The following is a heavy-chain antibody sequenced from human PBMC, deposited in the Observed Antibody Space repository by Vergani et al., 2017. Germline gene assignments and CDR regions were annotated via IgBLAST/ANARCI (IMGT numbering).Heavy chain of an antibody. V-gene: IGHV7-4-1*02. D-gene: IGHD3-9*01. CDR3: ARDKYDDILTGYLGRDGMDV. Sequence: QVQLVQSGSELKKPGASVKVSCKASGYTFTSYAMNWVRQAPGQGLEWMGWINTNTGNPTYAQGFTGRFVFSLDTSVSTAYLQISSLKAEDTAVYYCARDKYDDILTGYLGRDGMDVWGQGTTVTVSS. CDR2: INTNTGNP. J-gene: IGHJ6*02. CDR1: GYTFTSYA.